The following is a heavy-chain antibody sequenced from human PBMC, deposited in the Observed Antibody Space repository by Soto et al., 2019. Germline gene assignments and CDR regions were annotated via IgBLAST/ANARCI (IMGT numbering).Heavy chain of an antibody. J-gene: IGHJ3*02. D-gene: IGHD4-17*01. V-gene: IGHV3-13*01. CDR1: GFTFNSYD. CDR3: ARGLRDHDAFDI. CDR2: IGTAGDT. Sequence: PGGSMRLSRAASGFTFNSYDMHWARQATGKGLEWVSAIGTAGDTYYPGSVKGRFTISRENAKNSLYLQMNSLRAGDTAVYYCARGLRDHDAFDIWGQGTMVTVSS.